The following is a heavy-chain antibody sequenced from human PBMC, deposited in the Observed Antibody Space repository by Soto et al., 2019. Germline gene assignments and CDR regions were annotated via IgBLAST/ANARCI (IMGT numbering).Heavy chain of an antibody. J-gene: IGHJ5*01. CDR2: ISPRSNYS. D-gene: IGHD2-21*01. Sequence: GGSLTLSCAASEFSVSGHYMSWIRQAPRKGQEWVSSISPRSNYSEYADSVKGRHTISRDKAKKSLFLQMNSLRAEDRGVYQCVRGGCGGQFYSWGQGTLVTVFS. V-gene: IGHV3-11*05. CDR1: EFSVSGHY. CDR3: VRGGCGGQFYS.